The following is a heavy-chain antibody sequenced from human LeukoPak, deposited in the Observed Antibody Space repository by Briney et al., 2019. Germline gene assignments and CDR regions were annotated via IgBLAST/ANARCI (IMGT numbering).Heavy chain of an antibody. CDR2: IYYSGST. Sequence: SETLSLTCTVSGGSISSYYWSWIRQPPGKGLEWSGYIYYSGSTNYNPSLKSRVTISVDTSKNQFSLKLSSVTAADTAVYYCARDLGYCSSTSCYGWFDHWGQGTLVTVSS. V-gene: IGHV4-59*01. D-gene: IGHD2-2*03. J-gene: IGHJ5*02. CDR3: ARDLGYCSSTSCYGWFDH. CDR1: GGSISSYY.